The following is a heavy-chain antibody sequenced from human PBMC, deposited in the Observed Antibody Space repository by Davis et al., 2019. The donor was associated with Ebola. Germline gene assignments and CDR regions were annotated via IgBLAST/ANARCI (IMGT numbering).Heavy chain of an antibody. Sequence: SETLSLTCTVSGGSISSGGYYWSWIRQHPGKGLEWIGYIYYSGSTYYNPSLKSRITMSVDTSKNQFSLKLTSVTAADTAVYYCARWDFYVPGGVDPWGQGLLVTVSS. V-gene: IGHV4-31*03. CDR1: GGSISSGGYY. D-gene: IGHD3-10*02. CDR2: IYYSGST. CDR3: ARWDFYVPGGVDP. J-gene: IGHJ5*02.